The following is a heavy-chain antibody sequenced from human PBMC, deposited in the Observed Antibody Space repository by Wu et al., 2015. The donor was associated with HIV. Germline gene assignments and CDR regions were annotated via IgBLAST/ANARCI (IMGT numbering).Heavy chain of an antibody. Sequence: QGQLVQSGAEVKKPGSSAKVSCKASGGIFNYYAFSWVRQAPGQGLEWMGGIIPFLGSIDYAQKFQGRVTIRADESTTTVQMEFHSLTSEDTAVYYCARGGSLVDTSMVRRHYYYMDVWGRGTTVIVSS. CDR3: ARGGSLVDTSMVRRHYYYMDV. J-gene: IGHJ6*03. CDR1: GGIFNYYA. V-gene: IGHV1-69*12. D-gene: IGHD5-18*01. CDR2: IIPFLGSI.